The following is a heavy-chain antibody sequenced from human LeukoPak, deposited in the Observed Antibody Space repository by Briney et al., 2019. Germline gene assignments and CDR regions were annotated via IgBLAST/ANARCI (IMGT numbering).Heavy chain of an antibody. V-gene: IGHV3-21*01. CDR1: GFTFSSYS. Sequence: SGGSLRLSCAASGFTFSSYSMNWVRQAPGKGLEWVSSISSSSSYIYYADSVKGRFTISRDNAKNSLYLQMNSLRAEDTAVYYCAREAHIPTDYYYYYYMDVWGKGTTVTVSS. CDR3: AREAHIPTDYYYYYYMDV. J-gene: IGHJ6*03. CDR2: ISSSSSYI. D-gene: IGHD2-2*02.